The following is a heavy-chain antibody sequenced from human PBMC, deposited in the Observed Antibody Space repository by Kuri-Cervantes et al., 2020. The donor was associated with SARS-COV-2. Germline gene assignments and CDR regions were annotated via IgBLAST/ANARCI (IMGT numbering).Heavy chain of an antibody. D-gene: IGHD6-19*01. V-gene: IGHV3-9*01. CDR2: ISWNSGSI. Sequence: SLKISCAASGFTFDDYAMHWVRQAPGKGLEWVSGISWNSGSIGYADSVKGRFTISRDNAKNSLYLQMNSLRAEDTALYYCAKADIIAVAGTVDYWGQGTLVTGSS. J-gene: IGHJ4*02. CDR3: AKADIIAVAGTVDY. CDR1: GFTFDDYA.